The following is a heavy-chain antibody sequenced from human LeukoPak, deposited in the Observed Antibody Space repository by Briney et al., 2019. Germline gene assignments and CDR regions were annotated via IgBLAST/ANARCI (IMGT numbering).Heavy chain of an antibody. CDR1: GYTFTSYG. V-gene: IGHV1-18*01. D-gene: IGHD3-10*01. Sequence: GASVKVSCKSSGYTFTSYGIIWVRQAPGQGLEWMGWISAYNGNTNYAQKLQGRVTMTTDTSTSTAYMELRSLRSDDTAVYYCARSGAPNYGSGSYYNDDHDAFDIWGQGTMVTVSS. CDR2: ISAYNGNT. J-gene: IGHJ3*02. CDR3: ARSGAPNYGSGSYYNDDHDAFDI.